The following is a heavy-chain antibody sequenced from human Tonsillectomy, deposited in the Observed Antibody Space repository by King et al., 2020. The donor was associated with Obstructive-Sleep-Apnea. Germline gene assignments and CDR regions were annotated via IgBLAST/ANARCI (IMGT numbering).Heavy chain of an antibody. D-gene: IGHD6-6*01. CDR3: ARDCTSSSRSCSWFDP. CDR1: GGSISSSSYY. V-gene: IGHV4-39*07. J-gene: IGHJ5*02. Sequence: LQLQESGPGLVKPSETLSLTCTVSGGSISSSSYYWGWIRQPPGKGLEWIGTIYYSGRTHYKPSLKSRVTISVHTSKNQFSLKWRSVTAADTAVYYCARDCTSSSRSCSWFDPWGQGTLVTVSS. CDR2: IYYSGRT.